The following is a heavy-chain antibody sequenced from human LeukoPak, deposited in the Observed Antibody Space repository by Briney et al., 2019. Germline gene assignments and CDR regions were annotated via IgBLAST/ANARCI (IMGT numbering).Heavy chain of an antibody. J-gene: IGHJ4*02. V-gene: IGHV3-30*18. Sequence: PGRSLSLSCAASGFTFSSYGMHWVRQAPGKGLEWVAVISYDGSNKYYADSVKGRFTISRDNSKNTLYLQMNSLRAEDTAVYYCAKGAGRYFDWLPEAFDYWGQGTLVTVSS. CDR3: AKGAGRYFDWLPEAFDY. CDR2: ISYDGSNK. CDR1: GFTFSSYG. D-gene: IGHD3-9*01.